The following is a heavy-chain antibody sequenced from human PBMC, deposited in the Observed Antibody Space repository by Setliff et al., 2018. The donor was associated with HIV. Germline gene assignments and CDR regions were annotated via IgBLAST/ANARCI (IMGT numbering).Heavy chain of an antibody. J-gene: IGHJ4*02. CDR1: GFTFDDYG. CDR2: IDWNGDIR. CDR3: ARVSGPFDY. V-gene: IGHV3-20*04. D-gene: IGHD6-25*01. Sequence: GGSLRLSCAASGFTFDDYGMNWVRQVPGKGLEWVSGIDWNGDIRGYADSVKGRFTISRDTAKTSLYLEMNSLRVEESAVYYCARVSGPFDYWGPGTLVTVSS.